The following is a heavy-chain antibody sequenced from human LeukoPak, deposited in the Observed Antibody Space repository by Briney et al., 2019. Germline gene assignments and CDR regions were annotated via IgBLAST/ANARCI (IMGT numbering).Heavy chain of an antibody. CDR3: VRVGSAYGDPLEFDL. D-gene: IGHD2-21*01. J-gene: IGHJ5*02. CDR2: ISAYSGKT. Sequence: ASVTVSFTSSGYSFNKFGISWVRQAPGQGQEWMGWISAYSGKTDSAQTLQDRVTMTTDNSTSTAYLELRSLRADDTAVYFCVRVGSAYGDPLEFDLWGQGTLVTVSS. V-gene: IGHV1-18*01. CDR1: GYSFNKFG.